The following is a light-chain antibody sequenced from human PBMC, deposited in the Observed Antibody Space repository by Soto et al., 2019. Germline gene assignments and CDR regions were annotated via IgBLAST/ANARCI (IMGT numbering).Light chain of an antibody. CDR1: QSVTSSY. CDR2: GAS. J-gene: IGKJ1*01. Sequence: EIVLTHSPGTLSLSPGERVTLSFSASQSVTSSYIAWYQQKSGQAPRLLLYGASSRATGIPDRFRGSGSGTDFTLTISRLEPEDFAVYYCQQYGGLPTFGQGTKVDIK. CDR3: QQYGGLPT. V-gene: IGKV3-20*01.